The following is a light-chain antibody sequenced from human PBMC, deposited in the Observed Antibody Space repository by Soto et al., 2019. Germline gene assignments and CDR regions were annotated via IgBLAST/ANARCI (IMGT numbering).Light chain of an antibody. CDR1: QDISSK. V-gene: IGKV1-17*01. J-gene: IGKJ1*01. Sequence: DIQMTQSPSSLSAYVGDRVTITCRASQDISSKLAWYQHKPGKAPKRLIHVASNLQSGVPSRFSGSGFGTELTLTISSLQPEDFATYYCLQHSAYPPTFGQGTKVEIK. CDR2: VAS. CDR3: LQHSAYPPT.